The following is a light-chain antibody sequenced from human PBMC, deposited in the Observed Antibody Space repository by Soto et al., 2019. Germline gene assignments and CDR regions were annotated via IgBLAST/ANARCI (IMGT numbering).Light chain of an antibody. V-gene: IGKV3-20*01. CDR3: QQYSTLPHT. J-gene: IGKJ2*01. CDR1: QAVTISF. Sequence: ENVLTQSPGTLSLSPGERATLSCRASQAVTISFFAWYLQKPGQAPRLLIYGISSRATGISDRFSGSGSGTDFTLTISRLEPEDFVVYYCQQYSTLPHTFGQGTKLEVK. CDR2: GIS.